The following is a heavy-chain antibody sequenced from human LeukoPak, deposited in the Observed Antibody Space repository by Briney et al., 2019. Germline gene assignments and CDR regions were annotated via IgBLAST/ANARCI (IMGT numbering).Heavy chain of an antibody. CDR3: ARENTLITRGDYYYGTDV. CDR1: GYTFTLYY. Sequence: GASVKVSCKASGYTFTLYYMHWVRQAPGQGLEWMAIVNPSSGITTYGQKFQGRVAVTRDTSTSTVYMELSSLRSEDTAVYYCARENTLITRGDYYYGTDVWGQGTTVIVSS. V-gene: IGHV1-46*01. D-gene: IGHD1/OR15-1a*01. CDR2: VNPSSGIT. J-gene: IGHJ6*02.